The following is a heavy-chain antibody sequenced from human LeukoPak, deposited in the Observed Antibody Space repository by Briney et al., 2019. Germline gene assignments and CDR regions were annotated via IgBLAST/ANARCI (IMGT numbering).Heavy chain of an antibody. Sequence: PGGSLRLSCAASGFTFSSYGMHWVRQAPGKGLEWVAFIRYDGSNKYYADSVKGRFIISRDNSKNTLYLQMNSLRAEDTAVYYCAKDGKIYYDSSGYYPDAFDIWGQGTMVTVSS. CDR1: GFTFSSYG. D-gene: IGHD3-22*01. CDR2: IRYDGSNK. J-gene: IGHJ3*02. V-gene: IGHV3-30*02. CDR3: AKDGKIYYDSSGYYPDAFDI.